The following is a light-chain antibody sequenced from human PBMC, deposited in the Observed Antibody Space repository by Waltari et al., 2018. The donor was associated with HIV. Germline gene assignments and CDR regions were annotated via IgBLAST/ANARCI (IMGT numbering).Light chain of an antibody. CDR2: GTS. CDR1: ENVGSSY. Sequence: EIVLTQSPGSLSLSPGESATLPCRASENVGSSYLAWYQHRPGQAPRLLSYGTSKRATGIPDRFSGGGSGTDFTLTLKRLEPEDFAVYYCHQYATSPRTFGGGTKVEVK. J-gene: IGKJ4*01. CDR3: HQYATSPRT. V-gene: IGKV3-20*01.